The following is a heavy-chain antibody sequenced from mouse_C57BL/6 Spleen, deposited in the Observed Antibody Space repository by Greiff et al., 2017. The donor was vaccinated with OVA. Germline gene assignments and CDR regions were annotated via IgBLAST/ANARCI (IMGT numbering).Heavy chain of an antibody. CDR1: GYTFTDYY. D-gene: IGHD1-1*01. CDR2: INPYNGGT. CDR3: ARDTVLAPYCFDY. V-gene: IGHV1-19*01. J-gene: IGHJ2*01. Sequence: EVQLQQSGPVLVKPGASVKMSCKASGYTFTDYYMNWVKQSPGKSLEWIGDINPYNGGTSYNQKFKGKATLTVDKSSSTAYMELNSLTSEDSAVYYCARDTVLAPYCFDYWGQGTTLTVSS.